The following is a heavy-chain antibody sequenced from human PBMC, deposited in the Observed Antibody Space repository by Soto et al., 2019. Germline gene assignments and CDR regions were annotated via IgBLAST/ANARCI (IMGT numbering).Heavy chain of an antibody. CDR3: VEYTVTEDLGES. J-gene: IGHJ5*02. CDR2: ISRAGTYT. Sequence: EVQLLESGGGVVRPGGSLRLSCAASGFTFSSYAMDWVRQAPGKGLEWVAGISRAGTYTFYADSVRGWFTISRDNSWYIEDLNMNARGGDDSAVYFCVEYTVTEDLGESWGQGTLVSVSS. D-gene: IGHD3-16*01. CDR1: GFTFSSYA. V-gene: IGHV3-23*01.